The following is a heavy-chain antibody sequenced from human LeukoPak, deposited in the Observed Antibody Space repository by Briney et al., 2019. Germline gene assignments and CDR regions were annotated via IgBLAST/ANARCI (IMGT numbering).Heavy chain of an antibody. CDR2: IYNTGST. V-gene: IGHV4-59*01. D-gene: IGHD3-3*01. J-gene: IGHJ6*03. Sequence: SQTLSLTCTVSGASITSYYWIWIRQPPGKGLEWIGYIYNTGSTSYNPSLKSRVTISEDTSKNQFSLKLSSVTAADTAVYYCARGGDYDFWSGYYNYYYMDVWVKGTTVTVSS. CDR3: ARGGDYDFWSGYYNYYYMDV. CDR1: GASITSYY.